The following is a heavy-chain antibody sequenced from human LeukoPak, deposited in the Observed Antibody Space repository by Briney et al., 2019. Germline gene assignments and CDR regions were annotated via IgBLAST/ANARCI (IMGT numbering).Heavy chain of an antibody. Sequence: GGSLRLSCAASGFTFSSYAMSWVRQAPGQGLKWVSAISGSGGSTYYADSVKGRFTISRDNSKNTLYLQMNSLRAEDTAVYYCAKDRTDEYYYDRSGYEYWGQGTVVTVSS. CDR1: GFTFSSYA. CDR3: AKDRTDEYYYDRSGYEY. J-gene: IGHJ4*02. CDR2: ISGSGGST. V-gene: IGHV3-23*01. D-gene: IGHD3-22*01.